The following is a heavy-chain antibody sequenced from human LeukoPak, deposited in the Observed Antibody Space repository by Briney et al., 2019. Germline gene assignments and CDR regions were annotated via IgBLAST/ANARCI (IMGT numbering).Heavy chain of an antibody. D-gene: IGHD3-10*02. CDR1: GYTFTSYA. J-gene: IGHJ4*02. Sequence: ASVKVSCKASGYTFTSYAMQWVRQAPGQGLEWMGWINAGNGDTKYSQKFQGRLTTTRDTSASTAYMELSSLKPEDTAVYYCARDIFGSSRPSDYWGQGTLVTVSS. V-gene: IGHV1-3*01. CDR3: ARDIFGSSRPSDY. CDR2: INAGNGDT.